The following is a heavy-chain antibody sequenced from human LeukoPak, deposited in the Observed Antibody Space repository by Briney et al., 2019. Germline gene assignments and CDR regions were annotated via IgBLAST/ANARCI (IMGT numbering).Heavy chain of an antibody. Sequence: PGRSLRLSCAASGFTFSSYGMHWVRQAPGKGLEWVAVIWYDGSNKYYADSVKGRFTISRDNSKTTLYLQMNSLRAEDTPVYYCARDQEYAQLWPTNFDYWGQGTLVTVSS. CDR1: GFTFSSYG. J-gene: IGHJ4*02. V-gene: IGHV3-33*01. D-gene: IGHD5-18*01. CDR3: ARDQEYAQLWPTNFDY. CDR2: IWYDGSNK.